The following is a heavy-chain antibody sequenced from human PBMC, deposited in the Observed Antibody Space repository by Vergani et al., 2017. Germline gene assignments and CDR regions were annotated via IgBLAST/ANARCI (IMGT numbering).Heavy chain of an antibody. J-gene: IGHJ4*02. CDR3: ARVVYYESSGFDY. D-gene: IGHD3-22*01. CDR2: IYYSGST. V-gene: IGHV4-59*01. CDR1: GGSISSYY. Sequence: QVQLQESGPGLVKPSETLSLTCTVSGGSISSYYWSWIRQPPGKGLEWIGYIYYSGSTNYNPSLKSRVTISVDTSKNQFSLKLSSVTAADTAVYYCARVVYYESSGFDYWGQGTLVTVSS.